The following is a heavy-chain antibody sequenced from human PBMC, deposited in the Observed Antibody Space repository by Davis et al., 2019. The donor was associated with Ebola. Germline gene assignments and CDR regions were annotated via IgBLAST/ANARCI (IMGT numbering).Heavy chain of an antibody. Sequence: GESLKISCAASGFTFSSYAMSWVRQAPGKGLEWVAVISYDGSNKYYADSVKGRFTISRDNSKNTLYLQMNSLRAEDTAVYYCARGAYVAFDYWGQGTLVTVSS. V-gene: IGHV3-30-3*01. CDR1: GFTFSSYA. J-gene: IGHJ4*02. CDR3: ARGAYVAFDY. D-gene: IGHD1-26*01. CDR2: ISYDGSNK.